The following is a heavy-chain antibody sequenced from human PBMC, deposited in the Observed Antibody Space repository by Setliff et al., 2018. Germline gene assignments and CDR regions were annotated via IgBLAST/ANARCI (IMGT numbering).Heavy chain of an antibody. CDR1: GGSISSYY. CDR2: IYYSGST. Sequence: SLTCTVSGGSISSYYWSWIRQPPGKGLEWIAYIYYSGSTNYNPSLKSRVTISVDTSKNQFSLKLSSVTAADTAVYYCAREWGSSSWSSPRYYYYGMDVWGQGTTVTVSS. V-gene: IGHV4-59*01. CDR3: AREWGSSSWSSPRYYYYGMDV. D-gene: IGHD6-13*01. J-gene: IGHJ6*02.